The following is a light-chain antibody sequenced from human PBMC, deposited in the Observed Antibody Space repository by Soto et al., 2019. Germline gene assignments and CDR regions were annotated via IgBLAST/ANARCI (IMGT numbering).Light chain of an antibody. CDR2: AAS. CDR1: QSIGSY. J-gene: IGKJ1*01. CDR3: QQSYSTAWK. V-gene: IGKV1-39*01. Sequence: IQMTQSPSSLSASVGDRVTMTCRASQSIGSYVNWYQEKPGEAPKVLIFAASSLQSGVPSRFSGSGSGTDFTLTISSLQPEDFATYYCQQSYSTAWKFGEGNKV.